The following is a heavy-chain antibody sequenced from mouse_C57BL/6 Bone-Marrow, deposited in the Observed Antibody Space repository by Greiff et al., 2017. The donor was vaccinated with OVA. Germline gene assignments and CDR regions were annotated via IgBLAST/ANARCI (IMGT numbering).Heavy chain of an antibody. J-gene: IGHJ3*01. D-gene: IGHD2-10*02. CDR2: IYPGDGDT. Sequence: VKLMESGAELVKPGASVKISCKASGYAFSSYWMNWVKQRPGKGLEWIGQIYPGDGDTNYNGKFKGKATLTADKSSSTAYMQLSSLTSEDSAVYFCAVWSWFAYWGQGTLVTVSA. CDR3: AVWSWFAY. V-gene: IGHV1-80*01. CDR1: GYAFSSYW.